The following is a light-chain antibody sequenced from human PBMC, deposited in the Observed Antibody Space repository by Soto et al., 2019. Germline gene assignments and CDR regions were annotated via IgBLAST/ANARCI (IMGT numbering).Light chain of an antibody. CDR1: SSDVGRYNY. CDR2: EVT. V-gene: IGLV2-8*01. J-gene: IGLJ1*01. Sequence: QSALTQPPSASGSPGQSVTISCTGTSSDVGRYNYVSWYQQNPGKAPKLLIYEVTKRPSGVPDRFSGSKSGNTASLTVSGLQAEDEGDYYCTSFSSSTSLYVFGTGTKLTVL. CDR3: TSFSSSTSLYV.